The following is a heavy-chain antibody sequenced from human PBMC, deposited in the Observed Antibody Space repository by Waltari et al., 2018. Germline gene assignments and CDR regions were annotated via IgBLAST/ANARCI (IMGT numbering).Heavy chain of an antibody. CDR1: GYSFTSYW. Sequence: EVQLVQSGAEVKQPGESLKISCKGSGYSFTSYWIGGVRQMPGKGLEWMGSIYPGDSDTRYSPSFQGQVTISADKSISTAYLQWSSLKASDTAMYYCARLLWFGELLPYYFDYWGQGTLVTVSS. D-gene: IGHD3-10*01. CDR2: IYPGDSDT. V-gene: IGHV5-51*01. J-gene: IGHJ4*02. CDR3: ARLLWFGELLPYYFDY.